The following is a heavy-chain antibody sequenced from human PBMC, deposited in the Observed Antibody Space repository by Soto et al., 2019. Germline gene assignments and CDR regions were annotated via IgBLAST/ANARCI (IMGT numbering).Heavy chain of an antibody. Sequence: GGSLRLSCAASGFTFSSYWMSWVRQAPGKGLEWVANIKQDGSEKYYVDSVKGRFTISRDNAKNSLYLQMNSLRAEDTAVYYCARESRYSSSPSYFDYWGQGTLVTVSS. J-gene: IGHJ4*02. D-gene: IGHD6-13*01. CDR3: ARESRYSSSPSYFDY. CDR2: IKQDGSEK. V-gene: IGHV3-7*01. CDR1: GFTFSSYW.